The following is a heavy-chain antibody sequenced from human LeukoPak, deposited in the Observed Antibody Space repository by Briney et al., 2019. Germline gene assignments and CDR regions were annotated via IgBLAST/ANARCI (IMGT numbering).Heavy chain of an antibody. CDR1: GFTFSSYA. Sequence: GGSLRLSCAASGFTFSSYAMGWVRQAPGKGLEWVSFISPSGDRTSNADSVEGRFTISRDNTRNTLYLQMNSLRDEDTGVYYCAIMHGYYDGSGFWVQWGQGTLVTVSS. CDR3: AIMHGYYDGSGFWVQ. V-gene: IGHV3-23*01. CDR2: ISPSGDRT. D-gene: IGHD3-22*01. J-gene: IGHJ4*02.